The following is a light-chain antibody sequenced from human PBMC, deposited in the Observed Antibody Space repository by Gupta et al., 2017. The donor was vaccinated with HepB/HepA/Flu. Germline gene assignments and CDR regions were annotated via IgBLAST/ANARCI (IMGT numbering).Light chain of an antibody. CDR3: QQDNDWPIT. CDR2: GAS. J-gene: IGKJ4*01. Sequence: EIVMTQSPATLSVSAGERATLSCRASQSVSSNLAWYQQKPGQAPRRLIDGASTRATGITDRISSSSSGTEFTLTISSLQSEDFAVYYCQQDNDWPITFGGGTKVEIK. CDR1: QSVSSN. V-gene: IGKV3-15*01.